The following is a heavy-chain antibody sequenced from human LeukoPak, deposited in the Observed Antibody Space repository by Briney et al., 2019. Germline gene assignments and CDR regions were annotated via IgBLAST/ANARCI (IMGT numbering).Heavy chain of an antibody. CDR2: IYYSGST. V-gene: IGHV4-59*01. J-gene: IGHJ5*02. D-gene: IGHD2-2*01. CDR3: ARDIVVVPGPNWFDP. CDR1: GGSISSYY. Sequence: SETLSLTCTVSGGSISSYYWSWIRQPPGKGLEWIGYIYYSGSTNYNPSLKSRVTISVDTSKNRFSLKLSSVTAADTAVYYCARDIVVVPGPNWFDPWGQGTLVTVSS.